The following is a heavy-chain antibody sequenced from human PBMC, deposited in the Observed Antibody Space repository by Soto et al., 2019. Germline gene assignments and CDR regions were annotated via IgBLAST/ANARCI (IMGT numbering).Heavy chain of an antibody. CDR2: IGAARDP. V-gene: IGHV3-13*05. J-gene: IGHJ6*02. D-gene: IGHD2-2*02. Sequence: LRLSCATSGFTFSNFDMHWVRQVPGKGLEWVSAIGAARDPYYLGSVKGRFTISRENAKNSVYLQMNDLRAGDSAVYYCARAYTGRLPRRADYYYAMDVWGQGTTVTVSS. CDR1: GFTFSNFD. CDR3: ARAYTGRLPRRADYYYAMDV.